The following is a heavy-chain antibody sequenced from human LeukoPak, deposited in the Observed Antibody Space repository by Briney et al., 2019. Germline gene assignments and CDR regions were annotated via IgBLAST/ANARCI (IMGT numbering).Heavy chain of an antibody. CDR3: AKQSRQGGARLGYFDY. D-gene: IGHD2-21*01. CDR1: GFPFSSYS. CDR2: IKPDGTTK. Sequence: GGSLRLSCAASGFPFSSYSMTWVRQAPGKGLEWVANIKPDGTTKFYVDSVKGRFTISRDNSKNTLYLQMNSLRAEDTAVYYCAKQSRQGGARLGYFDYWGQGTLVTVSS. J-gene: IGHJ4*02. V-gene: IGHV3-7*03.